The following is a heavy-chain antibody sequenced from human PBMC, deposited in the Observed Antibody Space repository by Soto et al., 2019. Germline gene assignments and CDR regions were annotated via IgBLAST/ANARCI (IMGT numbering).Heavy chain of an antibody. V-gene: IGHV4-39*01. D-gene: IGHD2-2*01. Sequence: SETLSLTCTVSGGSVNNNNYYWGWIRQTPGKGLEWIGSIYYTGSTYYNPSLKSRVTISVDTSKNQFSLRLTSVTAADTSVYFCARSDCSSTRGDFPYYYNGMDVWGQGNTVTVS. CDR2: IYYTGST. CDR1: GGSVNNNNYY. J-gene: IGHJ6*02. CDR3: ARSDCSSTRGDFPYYYNGMDV.